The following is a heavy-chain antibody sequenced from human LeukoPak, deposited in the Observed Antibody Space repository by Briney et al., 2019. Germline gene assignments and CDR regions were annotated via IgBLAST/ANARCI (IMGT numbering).Heavy chain of an antibody. CDR3: ARVGGYGDLRLDY. CDR1: GYTFTGYY. CDR2: INPNSGGT. V-gene: IGHV1-2*02. D-gene: IGHD4-17*01. J-gene: IGHJ4*02. Sequence: ASVKVSCKASGYTFTGYYMHWVRQAPGQGLEWMGWINPNSGGTNYAQKFQGRVTMTRDTSISTAYMELSRLRSDDTAVYYCARVGGYGDLRLDYWGQGTLVTVSS.